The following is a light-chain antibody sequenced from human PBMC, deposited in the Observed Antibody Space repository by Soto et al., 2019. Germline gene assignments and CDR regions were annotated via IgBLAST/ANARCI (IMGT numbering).Light chain of an antibody. J-gene: IGLJ2*01. CDR1: SSDVGGYNY. Sequence: QSVLTQPASVSGSPGQSITISCTGTSSDVGGYNYVSWYQQHPGKAPKLMIYDVINRPSGVSNRFSGSKSGNSASLTISGLQAEDEADYYCSSYTSCSTYVVFGGGTKVTVL. CDR3: SSYTSCSTYVV. CDR2: DVI. V-gene: IGLV2-14*03.